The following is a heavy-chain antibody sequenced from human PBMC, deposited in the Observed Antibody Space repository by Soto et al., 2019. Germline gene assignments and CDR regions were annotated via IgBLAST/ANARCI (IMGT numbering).Heavy chain of an antibody. D-gene: IGHD6-13*01. J-gene: IGHJ6*02. V-gene: IGHV3-73*01. CDR3: TKRIGAYAMDV. CDR2: IRGKTDTYAT. Sequence: PGGSLRLSCAASGFTFSGSSMHWVRQASGKGLEWVGRIRGKTDTYATAYAAPVRGRFTISRDDSKNTAYLQMNSLKTEDTAVYFCTKRIGAYAMDVWGQGTTVTVPS. CDR1: GFTFSGSS.